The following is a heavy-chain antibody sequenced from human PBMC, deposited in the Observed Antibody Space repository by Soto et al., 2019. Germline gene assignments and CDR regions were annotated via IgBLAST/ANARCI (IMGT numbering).Heavy chain of an antibody. D-gene: IGHD2-2*01. CDR3: ARARLSYCSSTSCPSDY. V-gene: IGHV3-33*01. CDR1: GFTFSSYG. Sequence: QVQLVESGGGVVQPGRSLRLSCAASGFTFSSYGMHWVRQAPGKGLEWVAVIWYDGSNKYYADSVKGRFTISRDNSKNTLYLQMNSLRAEDTAVYYCARARLSYCSSTSCPSDYWGQGTLVTVAS. J-gene: IGHJ4*02. CDR2: IWYDGSNK.